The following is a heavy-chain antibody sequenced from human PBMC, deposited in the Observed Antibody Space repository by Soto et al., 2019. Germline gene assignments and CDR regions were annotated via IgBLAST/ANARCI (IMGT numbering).Heavy chain of an antibody. Sequence: GASVNVPCKNSAGLFSSCAISWVRQAPAQGLEWMVGIIPDFGTTNYAQKFQGRVTITVDESTNTAYMELSSMTPGDTAMYYCARGGGSYVWFIDFWGQGTQVTVSS. V-gene: IGHV1-69*13. J-gene: IGHJ4*02. D-gene: IGHD3-16*01. CDR1: AGLFSSCA. CDR3: ARGGGSYVWFIDF. CDR2: IIPDFGTT.